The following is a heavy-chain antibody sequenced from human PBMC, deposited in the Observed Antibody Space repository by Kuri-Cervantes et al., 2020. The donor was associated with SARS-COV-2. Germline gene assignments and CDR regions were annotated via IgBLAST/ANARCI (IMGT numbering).Heavy chain of an antibody. D-gene: IGHD5-24*01. J-gene: IGHJ4*02. CDR2: ISAAGGTT. V-gene: IGHV3-23*01. Sequence: GGSLRLSCATSGFTFSGCAMSWVRQAPGKGLEWVSAISAAGGTTYYADSVKGRFTMSRDNSENTLYLQMNSLRADDTAVYYCAKVEMASTGGFDYWGQGTLVTVSS. CDR1: GFTFSGCA. CDR3: AKVEMASTGGFDY.